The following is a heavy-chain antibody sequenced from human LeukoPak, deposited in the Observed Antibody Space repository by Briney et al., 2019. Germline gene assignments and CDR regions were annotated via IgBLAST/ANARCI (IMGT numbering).Heavy chain of an antibody. V-gene: IGHV4-39*01. D-gene: IGHD6-19*01. Sequence: SETLSLTCTVSGGSISSYYWSWIRQPPGKGLELIGSISYDGSTYYNPSLKSRVTISVDTSNNQFSLKLSSVTAADTAVYYCARRDYSGWYYFDYWGQGTLVTVSS. CDR1: GGSISSYY. CDR3: ARRDYSGWYYFDY. J-gene: IGHJ4*02. CDR2: ISYDGST.